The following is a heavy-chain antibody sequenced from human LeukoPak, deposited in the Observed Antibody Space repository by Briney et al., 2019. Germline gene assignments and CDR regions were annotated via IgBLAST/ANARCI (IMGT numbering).Heavy chain of an antibody. CDR1: GGSISSYY. V-gene: IGHV4-4*07. D-gene: IGHD6-19*01. Sequence: SETLSLTCTVSGGSISSYYWSWIRQPAGKGLEWIGLIYSSGSTNYNPSLKSRVTMSVDTSKNQFPLKLSSVTAADTAVYYCARGVIAVAATDYWGQGTLVTVSS. CDR2: IYSSGST. CDR3: ARGVIAVAATDY. J-gene: IGHJ4*02.